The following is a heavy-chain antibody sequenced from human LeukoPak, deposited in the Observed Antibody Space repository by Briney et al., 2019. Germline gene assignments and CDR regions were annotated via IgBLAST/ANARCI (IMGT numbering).Heavy chain of an antibody. V-gene: IGHV3-73*01. D-gene: IGHD5-12*01. CDR2: IRSKANSYAT. CDR3: TSSSYYGGYPGY. Sequence: PGGSLRLSCAASGFTFSGSALHWVRQASGKGLEWVGRIRSKANSYATAYAASVKGRFTISRDDSKNTAYLQMNSLKTGDTAIYYCTSSSYYGGYPGYWGQGTLVTVPS. CDR1: GFTFSGSA. J-gene: IGHJ4*02.